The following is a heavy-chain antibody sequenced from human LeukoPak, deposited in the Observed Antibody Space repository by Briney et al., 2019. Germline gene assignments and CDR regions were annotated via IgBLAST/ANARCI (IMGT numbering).Heavy chain of an antibody. CDR1: GGSISNYY. D-gene: IGHD7-27*01. J-gene: IGHJ4*02. Sequence: SETLSLTCTVSGGSISNYYWSWIRQPPEKGLEWIGYIYYTGTTNYNPSLKSRLTISVDTSKNQFSLKLSSVTAADTAVYYCARQLNWGSAFDYWGQGTLVTVSS. CDR3: ARQLNWGSAFDY. V-gene: IGHV4-59*08. CDR2: IYYTGTT.